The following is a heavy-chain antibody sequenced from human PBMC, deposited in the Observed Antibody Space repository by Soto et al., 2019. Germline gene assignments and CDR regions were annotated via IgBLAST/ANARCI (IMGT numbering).Heavy chain of an antibody. V-gene: IGHV1-18*01. J-gene: IGHJ4*02. Sequence: ASVKVSCKASGYIFISYGISWVRQAPGQGLEWMGWISRHNGNTHYAQKFQGRVTMTTDASTSTAYMELRSLRSDDTAVYYCVRDLDGSGSYYTDYWGQGTLVTVSS. CDR2: ISRHNGNT. D-gene: IGHD3-10*01. CDR1: GYIFISYG. CDR3: VRDLDGSGSYYTDY.